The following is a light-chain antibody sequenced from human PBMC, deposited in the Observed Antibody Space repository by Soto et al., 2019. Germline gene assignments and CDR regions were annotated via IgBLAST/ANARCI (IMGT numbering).Light chain of an antibody. CDR3: FSYAGNNTPYV. Sequence: QLVLTQPASVSGSPGQSITISCTGTSSDVGNYNLVSWYQQHPGKAPQLMIYEGSKRPSGVSNRFSGSKSGNTASLTISGHRAEDEADYYCFSYAGNNTPYVFGTGTKLTVL. J-gene: IGLJ1*01. CDR1: SSDVGNYNL. CDR2: EGS. V-gene: IGLV2-23*01.